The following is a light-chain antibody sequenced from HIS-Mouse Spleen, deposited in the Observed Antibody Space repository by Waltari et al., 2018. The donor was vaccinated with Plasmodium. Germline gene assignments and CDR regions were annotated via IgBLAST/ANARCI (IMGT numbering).Light chain of an antibody. V-gene: IGKV3-15*01. CDR3: QQYNNWPRGT. J-gene: IGKJ1*01. CDR1: QSVSSN. CDR2: GAS. Sequence: EIVMTQSPATLSVSPGERATLSCRASQSVSSNFAWYQQKPGQAPRLLSYGASTRATGIPARFSGSGSGTEFTRTISSMQSEDFAVYYCQQYNNWPRGTCGQGTKVEIK.